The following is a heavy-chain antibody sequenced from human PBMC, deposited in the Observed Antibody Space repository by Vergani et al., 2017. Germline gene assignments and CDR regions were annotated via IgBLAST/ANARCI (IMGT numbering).Heavy chain of an antibody. CDR2: INPSGGST. CDR1: GGTFSSYA. J-gene: IGHJ4*02. V-gene: IGHV1-46*01. D-gene: IGHD4-17*01. Sequence: QVQLVQSGAEVKKPGSSVKVSCKASGGTFSSYAISWVRQAPGQGLEWMGIINPSGGSTSYAQKFQGRVTMTRDTSTSTVYMELSSLRSEDTAVYYCASPFYGDYRFDYWGQGTLVTVSS. CDR3: ASPFYGDYRFDY.